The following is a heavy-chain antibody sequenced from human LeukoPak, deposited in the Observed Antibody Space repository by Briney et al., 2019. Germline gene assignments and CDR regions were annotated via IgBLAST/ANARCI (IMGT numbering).Heavy chain of an antibody. CDR1: GGSFSGYY. V-gene: IGHV4-34*01. Sequence: PSETLSLTCAVYGGSFSGYYWSWIRQPPGKGLEWIGEINHSGSTNYNPSLKSRVTISVDTSKNQFSLKLSSVTAADTAVYYCARYGYCSGGSCYSSRGRYYCYYGMDVWGQGTTVTVS. J-gene: IGHJ6*02. CDR3: ARYGYCSGGSCYSSRGRYYCYYGMDV. CDR2: INHSGST. D-gene: IGHD2-15*01.